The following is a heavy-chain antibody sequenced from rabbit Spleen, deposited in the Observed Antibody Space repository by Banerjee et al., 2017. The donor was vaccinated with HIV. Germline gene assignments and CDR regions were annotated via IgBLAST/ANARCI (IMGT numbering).Heavy chain of an antibody. Sequence: QEQLEESGGGLVQPGGSLKLSCKASGFDFSNYGVTWVRQPPGKRPEWIGCIRGANSGDIWYANWATGRFTISKTSSTTVTLQMTSLTVADTATYFCARDTGSSFSTYGMDLWGPGTLVTVS. D-gene: IGHD8-1*01. CDR2: IRGANSGDI. CDR3: ARDTGSSFSTYGMDL. CDR1: GFDFSNYG. V-gene: IGHV1S45*01. J-gene: IGHJ6*01.